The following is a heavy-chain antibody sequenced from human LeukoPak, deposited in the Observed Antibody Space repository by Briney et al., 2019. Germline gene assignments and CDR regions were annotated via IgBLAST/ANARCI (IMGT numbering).Heavy chain of an antibody. D-gene: IGHD1-26*01. CDR2: INPNSGGT. V-gene: IGHV1-2*02. Sequence: ASVKVSCKASGYTFTGYYMHWVRQAPGQGLEWMGWINPNSGGTNYAQKFQGRVTMTRDTSISTAYMELSRLRSDGTAVYYCARDRELLYYYYMDVWGKGTTVTVSS. J-gene: IGHJ6*03. CDR1: GYTFTGYY. CDR3: ARDRELLYYYYMDV.